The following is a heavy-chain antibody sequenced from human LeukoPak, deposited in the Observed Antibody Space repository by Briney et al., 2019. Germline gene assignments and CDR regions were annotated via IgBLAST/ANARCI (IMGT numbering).Heavy chain of an antibody. V-gene: IGHV4-39*01. D-gene: IGHD5-24*01. J-gene: IGHJ4*02. Sequence: SETLSLTCTVSGGSISSSSYSWGWIRQPPGKGLEWIGSIYYSGSTYFNPSLKSRFTISVDTSKNQFSLKLNSVTAADTAVYYCARHRSKWLQSSFDYWGQGTLVTVSS. CDR1: GGSISSSSYS. CDR3: ARHRSKWLQSSFDY. CDR2: IYYSGST.